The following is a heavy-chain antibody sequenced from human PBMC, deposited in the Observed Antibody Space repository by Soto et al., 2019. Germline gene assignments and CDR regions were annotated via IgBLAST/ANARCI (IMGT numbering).Heavy chain of an antibody. CDR1: GYTFTGYY. CDR3: ARGLTHVGQQLVVKLNYYYMDV. V-gene: IGHV1-2*04. D-gene: IGHD6-13*01. J-gene: IGHJ6*03. CDR2: INPNSGGT. Sequence: ASVKVSCKASGYTFTGYYMHWVRQAPGQGLEWMGWINPNSGGTNYAQKFQGWVTMTRDTSISTAYMELSRLRSDDTAVYYCARGLTHVGQQLVVKLNYYYMDVWGKGTTVTVSS.